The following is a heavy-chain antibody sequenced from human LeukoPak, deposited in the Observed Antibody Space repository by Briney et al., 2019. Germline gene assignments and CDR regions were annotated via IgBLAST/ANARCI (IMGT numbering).Heavy chain of an antibody. Sequence: ASVKVSCKASGGTFSSYAISWVRQAPGQGLEWMGWISAYNGNTNYAQKLQGRVTMTTDTSTSTAYMELRSLRSDDTAVYYCARVPIVVVVAATIDYWGQGTLVTVSS. CDR1: GGTFSSYA. CDR3: ARVPIVVVVAATIDY. J-gene: IGHJ4*02. D-gene: IGHD2-15*01. CDR2: ISAYNGNT. V-gene: IGHV1-18*01.